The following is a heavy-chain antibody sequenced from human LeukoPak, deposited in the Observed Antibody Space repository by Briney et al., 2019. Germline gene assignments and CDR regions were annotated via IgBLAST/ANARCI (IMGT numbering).Heavy chain of an antibody. CDR3: VKDFVVVPAAISGYNWFDP. CDR2: ISSNGGST. J-gene: IGHJ5*02. CDR1: GFTFSSYA. Sequence: GGSLRLSCSASGFTFSSYAMHWVRQAPGKGLEYVSAISSNGGSTYYADSVKGRFTISRDNSKNTLYLQMSSLRAEDTAVYYCVKDFVVVPAAISGYNWFDPWGQGTLVTVSS. D-gene: IGHD2-2*01. V-gene: IGHV3-64D*06.